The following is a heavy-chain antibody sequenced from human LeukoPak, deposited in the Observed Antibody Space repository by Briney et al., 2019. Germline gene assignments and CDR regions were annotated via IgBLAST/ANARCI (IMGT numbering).Heavy chain of an antibody. CDR2: IYSGGST. CDR3: ARDRQNFDY. Sequence: PGGSLRLSCAASGFTVSNNYMSWVRQAPGKGLEWVSLIYSGGSTYYADSVRGRFTISRDSSKNTLYLQLNSLRAEDTAVYYCARDRQNFDYWGQGTLVTVSS. V-gene: IGHV3-66*01. J-gene: IGHJ4*02. CDR1: GFTVSNNY.